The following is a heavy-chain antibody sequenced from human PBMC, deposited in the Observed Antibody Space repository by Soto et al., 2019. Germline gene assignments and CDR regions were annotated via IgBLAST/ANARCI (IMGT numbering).Heavy chain of an antibody. CDR3: ARGRYGDY. J-gene: IGHJ4*02. D-gene: IGHD1-1*01. Sequence: QVHLVQSGAEVKKPGASVKVSCQGSGYAFTTYGITWVRQAPGQGLEWMGWISAHNGNTNYAQKLQGRVTGTRDTSTSTAYMELRSLTYDDTAVYYCARGRYGDYWGQGALVTVSS. CDR1: GYAFTTYG. V-gene: IGHV1-18*01. CDR2: ISAHNGNT.